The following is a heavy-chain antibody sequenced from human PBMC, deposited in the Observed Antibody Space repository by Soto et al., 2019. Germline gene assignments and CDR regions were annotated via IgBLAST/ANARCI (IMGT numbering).Heavy chain of an antibody. CDR1: GYNFFDYG. CDR3: ARGRTVSSIGPRLF. J-gene: IGHJ1*01. V-gene: IGHV1-18*01. Sequence: QIQLVQSGAEVKKPGASVKVSCQAAGYNFFDYGVSWVRQAPGQGLEWMGWGSPKSGNTDYARKVQSRVTMTTDTSTRTAYMALRGLRSDDTAVYYCARGRTVSSIGPRLFWGKGTLVSVSS. D-gene: IGHD2-21*02. CDR2: GSPKSGNT.